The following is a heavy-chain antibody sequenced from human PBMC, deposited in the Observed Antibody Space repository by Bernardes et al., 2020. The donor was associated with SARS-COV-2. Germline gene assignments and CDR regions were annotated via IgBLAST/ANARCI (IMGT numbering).Heavy chain of an antibody. J-gene: IGHJ6*02. V-gene: IGHV3-74*03. CDR2: VNSDGSRI. Sequence: GRSLRLFCAAFGFSDSVYWIHWVHQAPGMGLVWVARVNSDGSRITYADSVKGRFTIFRDNAKNTLYLQMNSLRAEDTAVYYCAREEGYVLGLSYHYYGMDVWGQGTTVTVSS. CDR3: AREEGYVLGLSYHYYGMDV. CDR1: GFSDSVYW. D-gene: IGHD5-12*01.